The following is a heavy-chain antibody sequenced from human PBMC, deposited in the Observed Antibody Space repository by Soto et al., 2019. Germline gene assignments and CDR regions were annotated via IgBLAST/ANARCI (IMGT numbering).Heavy chain of an antibody. Sequence: EVQLVESGGGLVQPGGSLRLSCAASGFAFSDHYMDWVRQAPGKGLEWVGRTRNRAASYTTEYAASVKGRFTVSRDDSKNSLYLQMNSLRAEDTAVYYCARSTTSRTPDAFDIWGLGTMVTVSS. CDR1: GFAFSDHY. V-gene: IGHV3-72*01. J-gene: IGHJ3*02. CDR3: ARSTTSRTPDAFDI. D-gene: IGHD4-17*01. CDR2: TRNRAASYTT.